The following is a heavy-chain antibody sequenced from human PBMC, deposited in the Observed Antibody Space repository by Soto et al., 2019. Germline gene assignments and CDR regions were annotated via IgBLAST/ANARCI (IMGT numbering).Heavy chain of an antibody. Sequence: SETLSLTCTVSGGSISSGDYYWNWIRQPPGKGLEWIGYIYYSGSTSYNPSLKSRLTISIVTSENQFSLELNSVTAADTAVYYCARGGDYYYFGMDVWGQGTTVTVSS. CDR1: GGSISSGDYY. V-gene: IGHV4-30-4*01. CDR2: IYYSGST. J-gene: IGHJ6*02. CDR3: ARGGDYYYFGMDV.